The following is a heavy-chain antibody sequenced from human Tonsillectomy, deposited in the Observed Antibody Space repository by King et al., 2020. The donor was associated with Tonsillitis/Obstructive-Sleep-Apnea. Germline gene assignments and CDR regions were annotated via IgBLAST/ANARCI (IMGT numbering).Heavy chain of an antibody. J-gene: IGHJ3*02. CDR2: IISRGRPK. CDR3: ARGGAYCGGDCYSRAFDI. Sequence: VQLVESGGGLVQPGGSRRLPFAALGFTSSSFEMNWVRQAPGKGLGGVSSIISRGRPKYYPDSVKGRFTISRDNAKNSLYLQMNSLRAEDTAVYYCARGGAYCGGDCYSRAFDIWGQGTMVTVSS. V-gene: IGHV3-48*03. D-gene: IGHD2-21*02. CDR1: GFTSSSFE.